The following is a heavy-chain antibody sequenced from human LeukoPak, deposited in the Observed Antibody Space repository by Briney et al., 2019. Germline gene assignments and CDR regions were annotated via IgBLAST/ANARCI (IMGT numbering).Heavy chain of an antibody. V-gene: IGHV3-21*04. D-gene: IGHD4-23*01. CDR2: ISSSSSYI. CDR1: GFTFSSYA. CDR3: ARGDYGGNSYWYFDL. J-gene: IGHJ2*01. Sequence: GGSLRLSCAASGFTFSSYAMHWVRQAPGKGLEWVSSISSSSSYIYYADSVKGRFTISRDNAKNSLYLQMNSLRAEDTALYYCARGDYGGNSYWYFDLWGRGTLVTVSS.